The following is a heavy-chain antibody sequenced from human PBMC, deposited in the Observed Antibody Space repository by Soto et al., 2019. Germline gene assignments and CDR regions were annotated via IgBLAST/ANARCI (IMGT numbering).Heavy chain of an antibody. V-gene: IGHV3-7*05. J-gene: IGHJ4*02. D-gene: IGHD3-22*01. CDR3: ARCYYDSSPPLYYFDY. CDR2: IKQDGSEK. CDR1: GFTFSSYW. Sequence: EVQLVESGGGLVQPGGSLRLSCAASGFTFSSYWMSWVRQAPGKGLEWVANIKQDGSEKYYVDSVKGRFTISRDNAKNSLYLQMNSLRAEDTAVYYCARCYYDSSPPLYYFDYWGQGTLVTVSS.